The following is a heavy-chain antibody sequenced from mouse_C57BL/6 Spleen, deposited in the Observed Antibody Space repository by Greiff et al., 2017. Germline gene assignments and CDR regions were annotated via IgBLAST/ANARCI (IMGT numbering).Heavy chain of an antibody. D-gene: IGHD1-1*01. CDR3: TYYYGSSYDWYFDV. CDR2: IRNKANNHAT. J-gene: IGHJ1*03. Sequence: EVKLEESGGGLVQPGGSMKLSCAASGFTFSDAWMDWVRQSPEKGLEWVAEIRNKANNHATYYAESVKGRFTISRDDSKSSVYLQMNSLRAEDTGIYYCTYYYGSSYDWYFDVWGTGTTVTVSS. CDR1: GFTFSDAW. V-gene: IGHV6-6*01.